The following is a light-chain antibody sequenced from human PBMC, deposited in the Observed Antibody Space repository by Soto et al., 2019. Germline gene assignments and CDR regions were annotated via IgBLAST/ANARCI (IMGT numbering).Light chain of an antibody. CDR2: DVS. CDR3: QQRSNWPPSLT. J-gene: IGKJ4*01. Sequence: IVLTQSPVTLSLSPGERATLSCRASQNISSYLIWYQQKPGQSPRLLMYDVSNRATGIPARFSGSGSGTDFTLTISSLEPEDFAVYYCQQRSNWPPSLTFGGGTKVDNK. V-gene: IGKV3-11*01. CDR1: QNISSY.